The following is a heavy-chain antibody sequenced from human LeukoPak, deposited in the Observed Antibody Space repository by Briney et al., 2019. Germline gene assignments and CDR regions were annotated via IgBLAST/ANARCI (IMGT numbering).Heavy chain of an antibody. CDR1: GFTFSSYS. CDR3: ARDDSSCYYYYYYMDV. J-gene: IGHJ6*03. CDR2: ISSSSSTI. D-gene: IGHD3-22*01. Sequence: PGGSLRLSCAASGFTFSSYSMNWVRQAPGKGLEWVSYISSSSSTIYYADSVKGRFTISRDNAKNSLYLQMNSLRAEDTAVYYCARDDSSCYYYYYYMDVWGKGTTVTVSS. V-gene: IGHV3-48*04.